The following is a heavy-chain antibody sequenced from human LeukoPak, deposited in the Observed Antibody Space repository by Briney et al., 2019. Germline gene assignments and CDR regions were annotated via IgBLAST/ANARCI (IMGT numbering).Heavy chain of an antibody. J-gene: IGHJ3*02. Sequence: PSETLSLTCTVSGGSISSYYWNWIRQPPGKGLEWIGYIYYSGSTNYNPSLKSRVTISVDTSKNQFSLKLSSVTAADTAVYYCARAPYYYDSSGYGAFDIWGQGTMVTVSS. V-gene: IGHV4-59*01. CDR1: GGSISSYY. CDR3: ARAPYYYDSSGYGAFDI. D-gene: IGHD3-22*01. CDR2: IYYSGST.